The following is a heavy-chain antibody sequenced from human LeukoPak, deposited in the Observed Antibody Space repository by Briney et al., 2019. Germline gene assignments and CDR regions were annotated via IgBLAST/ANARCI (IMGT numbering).Heavy chain of an antibody. CDR1: GGSFSVYY. D-gene: IGHD4-17*01. CDR3: ARVGDYGDYGLAY. CDR2: INHSGST. J-gene: IGHJ4*02. Sequence: SETLSLTCAVYGGSFSVYYWSWIRQTPGKGLEWIGEINHSGSTNYNPSLKSRVNISLDTSKNQVSLKLSSVTAADTAVYYCARVGDYGDYGLAYWGQGTLVTVSS. V-gene: IGHV4-34*01.